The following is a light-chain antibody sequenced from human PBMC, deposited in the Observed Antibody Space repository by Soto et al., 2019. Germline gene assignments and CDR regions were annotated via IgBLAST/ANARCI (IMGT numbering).Light chain of an antibody. J-gene: IGKJ1*01. Sequence: IVMTQSPATLSVSPGERATLSCIASQSVSSNLAWYQQKPGQAPRLLIYGASTRATGIPARFSGSGSGTEFTLTISSLQSEDFAVYYCQQYDNWPRTFGKGTKV. CDR3: QQYDNWPRT. CDR1: QSVSSN. CDR2: GAS. V-gene: IGKV3-15*01.